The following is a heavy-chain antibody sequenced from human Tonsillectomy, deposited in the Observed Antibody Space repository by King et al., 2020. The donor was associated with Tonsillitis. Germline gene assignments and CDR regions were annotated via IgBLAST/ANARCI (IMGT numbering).Heavy chain of an antibody. CDR3: ARLGPVIGTTVDY. CDR1: GGSISSSSYY. Sequence: RLQESGPGLVKPSETLSLTCTVSGGSISSSSYYWGWIRQPPGKGLEWIGSIYYSGSTYYNPSLKSRVTISVDTSKNQFSLKLSSVTAADTAVYYCARLGPVIGTTVDYWGQGTLVTVSS. V-gene: IGHV4-39*01. D-gene: IGHD1-7*01. CDR2: IYYSGST. J-gene: IGHJ4*02.